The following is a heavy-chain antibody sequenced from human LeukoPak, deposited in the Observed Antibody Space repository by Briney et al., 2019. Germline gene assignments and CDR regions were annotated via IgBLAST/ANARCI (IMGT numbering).Heavy chain of an antibody. V-gene: IGHV3-33*01. CDR2: IWYDGSNK. CDR3: ARDLKQWLVGGGDGMDV. Sequence: GRSLRLSCAASGFTFSSYGMHWVRQAPGKGLEWVAVIWYDGSNKYYADSEKGRFTISRDNSKNTLYLQMNSLRAEDTAVYYCARDLKQWLVGGGDGMDVWGKGTTVTVSS. CDR1: GFTFSSYG. D-gene: IGHD6-19*01. J-gene: IGHJ6*04.